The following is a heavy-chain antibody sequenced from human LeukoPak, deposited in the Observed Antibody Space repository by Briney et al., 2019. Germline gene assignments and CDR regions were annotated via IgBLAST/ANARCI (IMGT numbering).Heavy chain of an antibody. Sequence: ASVKVSCKASGYTFTSYYMHWVRQAPGQGLEWMGIINPSGGSTSYAQKFQGRVTMTRDTSTSTVYKELSSLRSEDTAVYYCATAILTGGFDYWGQGTLVTVSS. CDR2: INPSGGST. D-gene: IGHD3-9*01. J-gene: IGHJ4*02. V-gene: IGHV1-46*01. CDR3: ATAILTGGFDY. CDR1: GYTFTSYY.